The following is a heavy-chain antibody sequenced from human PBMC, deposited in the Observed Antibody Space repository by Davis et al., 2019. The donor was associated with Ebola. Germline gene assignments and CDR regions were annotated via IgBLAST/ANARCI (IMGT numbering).Heavy chain of an antibody. J-gene: IGHJ4*02. V-gene: IGHV3-53*01. CDR2: IYSGGST. Sequence: PGGSLRLSCAASGFTVSSNYMSWVRQAPGKGLEWVSVIYSGGSTYYADSVKGRFTISRDNSKNTLYLQMNSLRAEDTAVYYCAKKGVKQWLVPFGYWGQGTLVTVSS. D-gene: IGHD6-19*01. CDR1: GFTVSSNY. CDR3: AKKGVKQWLVPFGY.